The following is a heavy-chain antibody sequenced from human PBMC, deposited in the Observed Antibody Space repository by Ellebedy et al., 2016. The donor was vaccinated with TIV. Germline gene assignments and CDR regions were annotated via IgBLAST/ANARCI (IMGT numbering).Heavy chain of an antibody. V-gene: IGHV3-74*01. J-gene: IGHJ4*02. CDR3: AREIGGSGSA. CDR1: GFIFSSYW. CDR2: INGDGSIT. Sequence: GGSLRLXXVASGFIFSSYWTIWVRQTPGKGLVWVSRINGDGSITHYADSVKGRFTISRDNAKNSLYLQMNSLRAEDTAVYYCAREIGGSGSAWGQGTLVTVSS. D-gene: IGHD3-10*01.